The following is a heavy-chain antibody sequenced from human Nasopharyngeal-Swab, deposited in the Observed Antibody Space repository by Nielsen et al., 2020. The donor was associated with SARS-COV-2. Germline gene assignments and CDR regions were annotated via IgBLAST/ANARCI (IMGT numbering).Heavy chain of an antibody. CDR2: ISSSSSTI. D-gene: IGHD6-13*01. V-gene: IGHV3-48*01. J-gene: IGHJ6*02. CDR1: GFTFSSYS. CDR3: ARHSYSSSWGYYYYGMDV. Sequence: GESLKISCAASGFTFSSYSMNWVRQAPGKGLEWVSYISSSSSTIYYADSVKGRFTISRDNSKNTLYLQMNSLRAEDTAVYYCARHSYSSSWGYYYYGMDVWGQGTTVTVSS.